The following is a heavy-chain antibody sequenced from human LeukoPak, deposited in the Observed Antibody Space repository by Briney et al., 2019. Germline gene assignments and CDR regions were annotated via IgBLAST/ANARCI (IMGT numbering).Heavy chain of an antibody. Sequence: ASVKVSCKASGGTFSSYAISWVRQAPGQGLEGMGRIIPILGIANYAQKFQGRVTITADKSTSTAYMELSSLRSEDTAVYYCIGTYYYGSGTYSYDMDVWGQGTTVTVSS. D-gene: IGHD3-10*01. CDR1: GGTFSSYA. CDR2: IIPILGIA. CDR3: IGTYYYGSGTYSYDMDV. V-gene: IGHV1-69*04. J-gene: IGHJ6*02.